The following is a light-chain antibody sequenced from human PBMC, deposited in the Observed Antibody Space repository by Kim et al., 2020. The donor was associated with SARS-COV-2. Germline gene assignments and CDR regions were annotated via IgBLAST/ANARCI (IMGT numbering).Light chain of an antibody. CDR3: QKYNSAPPWT. J-gene: IGKJ1*01. CDR2: AAS. CDR1: QGISNY. Sequence: SLGDRVTITCRASQGISNYVAWYQQKPGKVPKLLIYAASALQSGVPSRFSGSGSGTDFTLTISSLQPEDVATYYCQKYNSAPPWTFGQGTKVDIK. V-gene: IGKV1-27*01.